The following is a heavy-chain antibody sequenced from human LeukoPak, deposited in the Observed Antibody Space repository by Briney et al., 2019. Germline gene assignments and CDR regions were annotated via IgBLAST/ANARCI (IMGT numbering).Heavy chain of an antibody. CDR3: ARQNDFRLDY. Sequence: GESLRIFCRGSGYTFSSYWIGWVRQMPGKGLGWMGIIYPGDSDTRYSPSLQGQVTISVDTSIGTAYLQWSSLKASDTAIYYCARQNDFRLDYWGQGTLVTVSS. J-gene: IGHJ4*02. CDR2: IYPGDSDT. D-gene: IGHD3-3*01. CDR1: GYTFSSYW. V-gene: IGHV5-51*01.